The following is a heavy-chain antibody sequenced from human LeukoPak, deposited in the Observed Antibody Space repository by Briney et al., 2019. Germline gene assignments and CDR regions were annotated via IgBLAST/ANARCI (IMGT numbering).Heavy chain of an antibody. CDR3: ARERYCSGASCPNSNRYFDF. V-gene: IGHV3-66*02. Sequence: GGSLRLSCTASGFSVSANYMSWVRQAPGKGREWVSVIHNGGDTYYADSVKGRFTISRDNSKNTLYLQMNSLRAEDTAVYYCARERYCSGASCPNSNRYFDFWGQGTLVTVSS. D-gene: IGHD2-15*01. J-gene: IGHJ4*02. CDR2: IHNGGDT. CDR1: GFSVSANY.